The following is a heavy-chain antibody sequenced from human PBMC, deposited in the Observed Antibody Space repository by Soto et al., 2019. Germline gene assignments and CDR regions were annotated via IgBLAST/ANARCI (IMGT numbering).Heavy chain of an antibody. CDR2: IYYSGST. CDR3: ARQASDTIFGVVIQSRYYYYYMDV. CDR1: GGSISSYY. D-gene: IGHD3-3*01. Sequence: SDTPSLTCTVSGGSISSYYWSWIRQRPGKGLEWIGYIYYSGSTNYNPSLKSRVTISVDTSKNQFSLKLSSVTAADTAVYYCARQASDTIFGVVIQSRYYYYYMDVWGKGTTVTVS. V-gene: IGHV4-59*08. J-gene: IGHJ6*03.